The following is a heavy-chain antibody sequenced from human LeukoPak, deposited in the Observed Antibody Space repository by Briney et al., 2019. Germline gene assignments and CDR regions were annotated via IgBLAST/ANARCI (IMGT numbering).Heavy chain of an antibody. D-gene: IGHD1-1*01. J-gene: IGHJ6*03. CDR3: ARDLQLERLNYYYYYMDV. Sequence: RASVKVSCKASGYTFTSYGISWVRQAPGQGLEWMGWISAYNGNTNYAQKLQGRVTMTTDTSTSTAYMELRSLRSDDTAVYYCARDLQLERLNYYYYYMDVWGKGTTVTISS. CDR2: ISAYNGNT. CDR1: GYTFTSYG. V-gene: IGHV1-18*01.